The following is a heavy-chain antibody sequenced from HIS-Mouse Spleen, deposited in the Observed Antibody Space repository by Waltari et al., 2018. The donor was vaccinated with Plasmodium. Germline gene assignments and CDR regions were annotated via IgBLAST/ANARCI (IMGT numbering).Heavy chain of an antibody. CDR2: IYYSGST. CDR3: ARSIAATVTFYFDY. D-gene: IGHD6-13*01. CDR1: GGSISSGVYY. Sequence: QVQLQESGPGLVKPSQTLSPTCTVSGGSISSGVYYWSGIRQHPGKGLEWIGYIYYSGSTYYNPSLKSRVTISVDTSKNQFSLKLSSVTAADTAVYYCARSIAATVTFYFDYWGQGTLVTVSS. V-gene: IGHV4-31*03. J-gene: IGHJ4*02.